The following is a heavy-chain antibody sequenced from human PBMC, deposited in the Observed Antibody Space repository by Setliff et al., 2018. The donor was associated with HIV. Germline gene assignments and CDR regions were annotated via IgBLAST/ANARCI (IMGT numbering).Heavy chain of an antibody. Sequence: GESLKISCAASGFTFSSYAMNWVRQAPGKRLEWVSSITNEGRNTYYADSVKGRFTISRDNSKNTLYLQMNSLRAEDTAVYYCARDRWYNSGKQLDVWGKGTTVTVSS. CDR2: ITNEGRNT. CDR3: ARDRWYNSGKQLDV. J-gene: IGHJ6*04. D-gene: IGHD6-19*01. V-gene: IGHV3-23*01. CDR1: GFTFSSYA.